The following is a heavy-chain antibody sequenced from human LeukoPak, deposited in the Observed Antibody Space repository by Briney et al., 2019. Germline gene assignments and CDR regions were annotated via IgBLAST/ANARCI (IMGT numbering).Heavy chain of an antibody. Sequence: GGSLRLSCAASGFTFSNYWMSWVRQAPGKGLEWVANTKQDGSEKYYVDSVKGRFTISRDNAKNSLYLQMNSLRAEDTAVYYCARDKRYDYGDSHFDYWGQGTLVTVSS. CDR3: ARDKRYDYGDSHFDY. J-gene: IGHJ4*02. D-gene: IGHD4-17*01. CDR1: GFTFSNYW. V-gene: IGHV3-7*01. CDR2: TKQDGSEK.